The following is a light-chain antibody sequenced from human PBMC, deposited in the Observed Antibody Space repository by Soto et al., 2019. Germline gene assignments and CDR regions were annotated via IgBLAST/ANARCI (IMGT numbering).Light chain of an antibody. V-gene: IGKV1-12*01. Sequence: IHMTESPSSVSASVVDIVTITFRASQGISRWLAWYQKKPGKAPKLLIYAASSLQSGVPSRFSGSGSGTDFTLTISSLQPEDFATYYCQQSYSTPTFGQGTKVDI. J-gene: IGKJ1*01. CDR1: QGISRW. CDR3: QQSYSTPT. CDR2: AAS.